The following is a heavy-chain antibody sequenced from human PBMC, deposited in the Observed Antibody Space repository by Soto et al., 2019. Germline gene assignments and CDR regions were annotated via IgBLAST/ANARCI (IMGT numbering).Heavy chain of an antibody. J-gene: IGHJ4*02. V-gene: IGHV1-18*01. D-gene: IGHD3-9*01. CDR2: ISAYNGNT. CDR1: GYTFTSYG. Sequence: ASVKVSCKASGYTFTSYGISWVRQAPGQGLEWMGWISAYNGNTNYAQKLQGRVTMTTDTSTSTAYMGLRSLRSDDTAVYYCARTPILTGPFDYWGQGTLVTVSS. CDR3: ARTPILTGPFDY.